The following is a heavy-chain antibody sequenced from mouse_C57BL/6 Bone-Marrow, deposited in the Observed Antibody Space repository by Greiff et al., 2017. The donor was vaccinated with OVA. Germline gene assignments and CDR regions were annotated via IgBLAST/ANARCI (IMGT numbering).Heavy chain of an antibody. D-gene: IGHD1-1*01. J-gene: IGHJ3*01. CDR2: IWTGGGT. Sequence: VQVVESGPGLVAPSQSLSITCTVSGFSLTSYAISWVRQPPGKGLAWLGVIWTGGGTNYNSALKSRLSISKDNSKSQVFLKMNSLQTDATARYYCARIYYGSSYGFAYWGQGTLVTVSA. CDR1: GFSLTSYA. V-gene: IGHV2-9-1*01. CDR3: ARIYYGSSYGFAY.